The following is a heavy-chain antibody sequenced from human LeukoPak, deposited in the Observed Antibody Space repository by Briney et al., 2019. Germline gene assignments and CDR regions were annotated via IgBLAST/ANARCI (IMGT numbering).Heavy chain of an antibody. J-gene: IGHJ6*02. D-gene: IGHD6-19*01. CDR1: GGTFSSYA. Sequence: SVKLSCKASGGTFSSYAISWGRHAPGQGLEWMGRIIPIFGIANYAQKFQGRVTITADKSTSTAYMELSSLRSEDTAVYYCARDQGAVAGGYYYYGMDVWGQGATVTVSS. V-gene: IGHV1-69*04. CDR3: ARDQGAVAGGYYYYGMDV. CDR2: IIPIFGIA.